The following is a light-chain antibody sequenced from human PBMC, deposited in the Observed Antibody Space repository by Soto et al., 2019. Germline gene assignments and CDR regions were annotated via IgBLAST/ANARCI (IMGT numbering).Light chain of an antibody. CDR1: SSDIGGSKY. J-gene: IGLJ1*01. Sequence: ALTQPASLSGSPGQSITISCAGTSSDIGGSKYVSWYQQHPGKAPKLMIYEVSDRPSGISSRFSGSKSGNTASLTISGLQTEDEADYYCSSYTSSSTLFGTGTKVTVL. V-gene: IGLV2-14*01. CDR2: EVS. CDR3: SSYTSSSTL.